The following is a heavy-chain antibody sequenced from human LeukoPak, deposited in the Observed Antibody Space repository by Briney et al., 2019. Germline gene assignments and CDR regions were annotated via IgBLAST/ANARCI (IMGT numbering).Heavy chain of an antibody. D-gene: IGHD6-13*01. V-gene: IGHV3-23*01. J-gene: IGHJ4*02. CDR3: ANSHGAAAGSQSSDY. Sequence: GGSLRLSCAASGFTFSSYAMSWVRQAPGKGLEWVSAISGSGGSTYYADSAKGRFTISRDNSKNTLYLQMNSLRAEDTAVYYCANSHGAAAGSQSSDYWGQGTLVTVSS. CDR1: GFTFSSYA. CDR2: ISGSGGST.